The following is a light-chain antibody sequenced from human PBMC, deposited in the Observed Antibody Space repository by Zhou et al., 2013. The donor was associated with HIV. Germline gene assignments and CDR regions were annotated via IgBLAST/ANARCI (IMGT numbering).Light chain of an antibody. J-gene: IGKJ3*01. CDR2: AAS. CDR3: QQSYTSPPI. V-gene: IGKV1-39*01. CDR1: QTISTY. Sequence: DIQLTQSPLSLSASVGDRVNVTCRASQTISTYLNWFQQTVGKAPRLLIYAASTLGSGIPSRFSGSGSGTDFTLTIISLQPEDFATYYCQQSYTSPPIFGPGTKV.